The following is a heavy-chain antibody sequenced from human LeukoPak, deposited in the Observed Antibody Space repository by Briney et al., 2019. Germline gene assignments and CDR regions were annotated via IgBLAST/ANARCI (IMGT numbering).Heavy chain of an antibody. V-gene: IGHV3-21*01. Sequence: GSLRLSCAASGFTFSSYSMNWVRQAPGKGLEWVSSISSSSSYIYYADSVKGRFTISRDNAKNSLYLQMNSLRAEDTAVYYCARDKADYDSSGFDYWGQGTLVTVSS. CDR2: ISSSSSYI. J-gene: IGHJ4*02. D-gene: IGHD3-22*01. CDR1: GFTFSSYS. CDR3: ARDKADYDSSGFDY.